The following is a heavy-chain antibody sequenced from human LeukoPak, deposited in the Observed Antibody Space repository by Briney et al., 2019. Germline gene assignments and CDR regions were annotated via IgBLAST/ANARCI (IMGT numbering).Heavy chain of an antibody. D-gene: IGHD3-10*01. CDR1: GFTFSSYW. J-gene: IGHJ4*02. CDR2: IKQDGSEK. Sequence: GGSLRLSCAASGFTFSSYWMSWVRQAPGKGLEWVANIKQDGSEKYYVDSVKGRFTISRDNAKNSLYLQMNSLRAEDTAVYYCARGAWFGELSYFDYWGQGTLVTVSS. CDR3: ARGAWFGELSYFDY. V-gene: IGHV3-7*04.